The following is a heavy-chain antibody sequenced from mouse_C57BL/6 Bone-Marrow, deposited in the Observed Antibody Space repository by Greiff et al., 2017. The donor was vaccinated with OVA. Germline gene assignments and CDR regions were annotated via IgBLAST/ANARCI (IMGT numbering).Heavy chain of an antibody. CDR3: ASSGVAQLRSYFDY. CDR1: GYTFTSYW. Sequence: VQLQQPGAELVKPGASVKLSCKASGYTFTSYWMHWVKQRPGQGLEWIGMIHPNSGSTNYNEKFKSKATLTVDKSSSTAYMQLSSLTSEDSAVYYCASSGVAQLRSYFDYWGQGTTLTVSS. CDR2: IHPNSGST. J-gene: IGHJ2*01. D-gene: IGHD3-2*02. V-gene: IGHV1-64*01.